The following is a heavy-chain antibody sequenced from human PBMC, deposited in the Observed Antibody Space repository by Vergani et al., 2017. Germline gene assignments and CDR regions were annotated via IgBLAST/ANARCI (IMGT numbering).Heavy chain of an antibody. D-gene: IGHD6-13*01. CDR3: ASGYSSSWYVY. CDR1: GGSISSGSYY. CDR2: IYTSGST. J-gene: IGHJ4*02. V-gene: IGHV4-61*02. Sequence: QVQLQESGPGLVKPSQTLSLTCTVSGGSISSGSYYWSWIRQPAGKGLEWVGRIYTSGSTNYNPSLKSRVTISVDTSKNQFSLKLSSVTAADPAVYYCASGYSSSWYVYWGQGTLVTVSS.